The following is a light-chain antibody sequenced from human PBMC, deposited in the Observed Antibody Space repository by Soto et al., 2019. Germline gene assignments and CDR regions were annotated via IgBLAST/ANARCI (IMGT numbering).Light chain of an antibody. Sequence: EIVLTQSPGTVSLSPGERATLSCRASQSVGRRWLAWYQQKPGQAPRLLIYGASKRATGIPDRFSGSGSGTDFTLTISSLEAEDFAVYYCQQYESSRTFGQGTKVEMK. CDR1: QSVGRRW. V-gene: IGKV3-20*01. CDR3: QQYESSRT. J-gene: IGKJ1*01. CDR2: GAS.